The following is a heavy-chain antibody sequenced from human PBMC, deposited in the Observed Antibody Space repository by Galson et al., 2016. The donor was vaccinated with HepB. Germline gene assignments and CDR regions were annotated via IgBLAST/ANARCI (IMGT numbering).Heavy chain of an antibody. CDR2: LTWNGGII. J-gene: IGHJ4*02. D-gene: IGHD6-19*01. CDR3: AKGLGSGWSDY. Sequence: SLRLSCAASGFIFGDYAMSWVRQSPGKGLEWVSGLTWNGGIIGYADSVKGRFTISRDNARNFLFLQMNNLRSEDTALYYCAKGLGSGWSDYWGPGTLVSVSS. CDR1: GFIFGDYA. V-gene: IGHV3-9*01.